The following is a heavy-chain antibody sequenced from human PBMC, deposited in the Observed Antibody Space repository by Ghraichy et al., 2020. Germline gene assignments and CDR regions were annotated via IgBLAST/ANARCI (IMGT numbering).Heavy chain of an antibody. CDR3: TTQWDPGGWYFDL. V-gene: IGHV1-24*01. D-gene: IGHD1-26*01. CDR2: SDEHNDEK. CDR1: GYSLIELS. J-gene: IGHJ2*01. Sequence: ASVKVSCKVSGYSLIELSMHWVRQAPGRRFEWMGGSDEHNDEKMYAQKFQGRVTMTEDTSTDTAYMDLTSLTPDDTAVYYCTTQWDPGGWYFDLWGRGTLVIVSS.